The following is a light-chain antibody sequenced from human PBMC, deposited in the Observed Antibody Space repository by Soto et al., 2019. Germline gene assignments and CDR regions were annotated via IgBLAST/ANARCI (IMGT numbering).Light chain of an antibody. CDR3: QQYGNSRPWT. CDR2: GAS. Sequence: EIVLTQSPGTLSLSPGEGATLSCRASQIVSNNYLAWYQQKPGQAPRLLVYGASRRATGIPDRFSGSGSGTDFTLTISRLEPEDFAVYYCQQYGNSRPWTFGQGTKVEIK. J-gene: IGKJ1*01. V-gene: IGKV3-20*01. CDR1: QIVSNNY.